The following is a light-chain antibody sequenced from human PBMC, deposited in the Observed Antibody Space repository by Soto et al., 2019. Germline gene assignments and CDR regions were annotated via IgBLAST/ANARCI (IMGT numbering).Light chain of an antibody. J-gene: IGKJ2*01. CDR1: QSVSSSY. Sequence: EIVLTQSPGTLSLSPGERATLSCRASQSVSSSYLAWYQQKPGQAPRLLIYGASSRATGIPDRFSGSGSGTDFTLTISRLEPEDFAVYYCQQYGSSQSYTFGQGIKLEIK. CDR2: GAS. V-gene: IGKV3-20*01. CDR3: QQYGSSQSYT.